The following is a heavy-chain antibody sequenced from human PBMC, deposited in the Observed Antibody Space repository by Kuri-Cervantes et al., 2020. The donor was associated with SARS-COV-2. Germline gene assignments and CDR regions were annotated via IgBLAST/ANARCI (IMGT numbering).Heavy chain of an antibody. D-gene: IGHD3-22*01. CDR2: FDPEDGET. Sequence: ASVQVTCKASGYTLPELSMHWLRQAPGKGLEWMGGFDPEDGETIYAQKFQGRVTMTRDTSTSTVYMELSSLRSEDTAVYYCARDYYDSSGPLFWGQGTLVTVSS. V-gene: IGHV1-24*01. CDR1: GYTLPELS. J-gene: IGHJ4*02. CDR3: ARDYYDSSGPLF.